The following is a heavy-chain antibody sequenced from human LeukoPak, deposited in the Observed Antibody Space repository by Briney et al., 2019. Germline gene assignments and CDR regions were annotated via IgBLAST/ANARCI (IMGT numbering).Heavy chain of an antibody. D-gene: IGHD2-8*01. Sequence: GGSLRLSCAASRFTFSSYSMNWVRQAPGKGLEWVAVISYDGSNKYYADSVKGRFTISRDNSKNTLYLQMNSLRAEDTAVYYCAKGKALISWFDPWGQGTLVTVSS. CDR2: ISYDGSNK. CDR3: AKGKALISWFDP. J-gene: IGHJ5*02. V-gene: IGHV3-30*18. CDR1: RFTFSSYS.